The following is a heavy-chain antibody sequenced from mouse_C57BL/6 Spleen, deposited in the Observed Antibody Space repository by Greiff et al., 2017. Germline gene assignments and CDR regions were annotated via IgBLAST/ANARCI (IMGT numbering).Heavy chain of an antibody. CDR3: ARHGAYAMDY. CDR1: GFTFSSYT. CDR2: ISGGGGNT. Sequence: EVMLVESGGGLVKPGGSLKLSCAASGFTFSSYTMSWVRQTPEKRLEWVATISGGGGNTYYPDSVKGRFTISRDNAKNTLYLQMSSLRSEDTALYYCARHGAYAMDYWGQGTSVTVSS. V-gene: IGHV5-9*01. J-gene: IGHJ4*01.